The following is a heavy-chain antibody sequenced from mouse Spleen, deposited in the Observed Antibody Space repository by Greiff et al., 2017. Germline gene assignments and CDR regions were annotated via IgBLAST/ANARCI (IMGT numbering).Heavy chain of an antibody. CDR3: ARYYDYEYYYAMDY. D-gene: IGHD2-4*01. CDR1: GYTFTSYG. Sequence: QVQLQQSGAELARPGASVKLSCKASGYTFTSYGISWVKQRTGQGLEWIGEIYPRSGNTYYNEKFKGKATLTADKSSSTAYMELRSLTSEDSAVYFCARYYDYEYYYAMDYWGQGTSVTVSS. J-gene: IGHJ4*01. CDR2: IYPRSGNT. V-gene: IGHV1-81*01.